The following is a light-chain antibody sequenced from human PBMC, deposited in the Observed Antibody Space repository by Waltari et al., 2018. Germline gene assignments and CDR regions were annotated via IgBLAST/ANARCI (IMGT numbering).Light chain of an antibody. J-gene: IGKJ2*01. Sequence: DIVMTQSPDSLAVSLGEGDTINCKSSQTILYGSTNKDYLAWYQQKPGQPPKLLISWASSREFGVPDRFSGSGSGTLFTLTISSLQAEDVAVYFCQQYYSVPYTFGQGTKLEI. CDR2: WAS. V-gene: IGKV4-1*01. CDR1: QTILYGSTNKDY. CDR3: QQYYSVPYT.